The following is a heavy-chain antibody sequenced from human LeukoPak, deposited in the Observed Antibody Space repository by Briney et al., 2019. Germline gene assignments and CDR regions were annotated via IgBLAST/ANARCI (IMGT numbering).Heavy chain of an antibody. V-gene: IGHV5-51*01. D-gene: IGHD2-2*01. CDR2: IYPGDSDT. CDR3: TRVGGTVVVPAAIDY. Sequence: GESLKISCKASGYSFTSNWIAWVRQTHGKGLEWMGIIYPGDSDTRYRPSFQGQVTTSADKSISTAWLQWSSLKASDTAMYYCTRVGGTVVVPAAIDYWGQGTLVTVSS. J-gene: IGHJ4*02. CDR1: GYSFTSNW.